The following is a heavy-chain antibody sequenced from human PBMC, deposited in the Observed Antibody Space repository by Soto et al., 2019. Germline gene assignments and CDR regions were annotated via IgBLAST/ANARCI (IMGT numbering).Heavy chain of an antibody. CDR1: GYTFTTYA. D-gene: IGHD3-3*01. CDR3: ARHKLTDFVVVIKAPWSYLASYYFDY. J-gene: IGHJ4*02. Sequence: ASVKVSCKASGYTFTTYAMHWVRQAPGQRREWMGWINAGNGNTKYSQKFQGRVTITRDTSASTAYMELSSLRSEDTAVYYCARHKLTDFVVVIKAPWSYLASYYFDYWGQGTLVTVSS. V-gene: IGHV1-3*01. CDR2: INAGNGNT.